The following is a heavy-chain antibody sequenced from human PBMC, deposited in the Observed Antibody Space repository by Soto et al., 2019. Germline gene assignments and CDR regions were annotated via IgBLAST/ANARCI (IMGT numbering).Heavy chain of an antibody. CDR1: GFTFDDYA. V-gene: IGHV3-9*01. CDR2: ISWNSVSI. Sequence: GGSLRLSCTASGFTFDDYAMHWVRQAPGKGLEWVSGISWNSVSINYADSVKGRFTISRDNAKNSLYLQINSLRGDDTALYYCAKDRKGGAYYYYGMDVWGQGTTVTVSS. CDR3: AKDRKGGAYYYYGMDV. D-gene: IGHD1-26*01. J-gene: IGHJ6*02.